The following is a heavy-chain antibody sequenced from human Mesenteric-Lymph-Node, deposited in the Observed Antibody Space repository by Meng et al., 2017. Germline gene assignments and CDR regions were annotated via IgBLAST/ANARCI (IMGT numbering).Heavy chain of an antibody. D-gene: IGHD2-21*01. J-gene: IGHJ4*02. Sequence: GESLKISCAASGFTFSSYSTHWVRQAPGKGLESVSAISGDGSSTFYADSVKGRFTISRDNSKNTLYLQMGSLRSEDTAVYYCAREEKGDYDYWGQGTLVTVSS. V-gene: IGHV3-64*02. CDR1: GFTFSSYS. CDR3: AREEKGDYDY. CDR2: ISGDGSST.